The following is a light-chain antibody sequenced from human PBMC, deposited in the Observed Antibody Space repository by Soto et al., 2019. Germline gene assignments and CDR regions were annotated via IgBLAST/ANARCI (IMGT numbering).Light chain of an antibody. CDR2: AAS. Sequence: DIQMTKSPSPVFASVGARFPIPCRGSQGVGSWVAWYQQKPGKAPKILIYAASSLQSGVPSRFSGGGSGTDFTLIINSLQPEDYATYYCQQAHSFPFTFGHGTRLET. CDR1: QGVGSW. J-gene: IGKJ5*01. CDR3: QQAHSFPFT. V-gene: IGKV1-12*01.